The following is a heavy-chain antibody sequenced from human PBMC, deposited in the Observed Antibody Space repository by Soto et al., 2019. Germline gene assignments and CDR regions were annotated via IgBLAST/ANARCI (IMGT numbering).Heavy chain of an antibody. Sequence: EVQLLESGGGLVQPGGSLRLSCAASGFTFSSNAMSWVRQAPGKGLEWVSAISGSGGSTYYADSVKGRFTISRDNSKNTLYLQMNSLRAEDTAVYYCAKDFGYYYYGMDVWGQGTTVTVSS. CDR2: ISGSGGST. J-gene: IGHJ6*02. CDR3: AKDFGYYYYGMDV. D-gene: IGHD3-10*01. V-gene: IGHV3-23*01. CDR1: GFTFSSNA.